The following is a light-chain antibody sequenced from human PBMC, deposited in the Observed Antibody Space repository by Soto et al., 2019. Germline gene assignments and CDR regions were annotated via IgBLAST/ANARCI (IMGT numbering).Light chain of an antibody. CDR2: DVS. Sequence: QSALTQPASVSGSPGQSNTISCTGTSSDVGGYNYVSWYQQHPGKAPKLMIYDVSNRPSGVSNRFSGSKSGNTASLTISGLQAEDEADYYCSSYTSISTLDVVFGGGTKLTVL. CDR1: SSDVGGYNY. V-gene: IGLV2-14*01. J-gene: IGLJ2*01. CDR3: SSYTSISTLDVV.